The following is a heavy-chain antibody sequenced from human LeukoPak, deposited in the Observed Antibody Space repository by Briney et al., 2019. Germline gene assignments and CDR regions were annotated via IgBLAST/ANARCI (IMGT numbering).Heavy chain of an antibody. CDR3: ARDGIYCSSTSCYDYGMDV. CDR2: ISSSSSYI. V-gene: IGHV3-21*01. J-gene: IGHJ6*02. CDR1: GFTFSSYS. D-gene: IGHD2-2*01. Sequence: GGSLRLSCAASGFTFSSYSMNWVRQAPGKGLEWVSSISSSSSYIYYADSVKGRFTISRDNAKNSLYLQMNSLRAEGTAVYYCARDGIYCSSTSCYDYGMDVWGQGTTVTVSS.